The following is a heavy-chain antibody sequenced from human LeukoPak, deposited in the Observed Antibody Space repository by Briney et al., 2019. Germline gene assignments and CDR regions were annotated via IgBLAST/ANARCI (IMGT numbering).Heavy chain of an antibody. CDR3: AKTYYYDSSGYYWVLNGAFDI. D-gene: IGHD3-22*01. CDR1: GFTFSSYW. Sequence: GGSLSLSCAASGFTFSSYWMHWVRQAPGKGLVWVSRINGDGSSTAYADSVKGRFTISRDNAKNTLYLQMNSLTAEDAAVYYCAKTYYYDSSGYYWVLNGAFDIWGQGTMVTVSS. V-gene: IGHV3-74*01. CDR2: INGDGSST. J-gene: IGHJ3*02.